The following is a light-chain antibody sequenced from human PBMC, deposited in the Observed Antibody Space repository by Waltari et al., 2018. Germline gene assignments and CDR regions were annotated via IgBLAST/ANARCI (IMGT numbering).Light chain of an antibody. CDR3: QQYGSSPPRT. CDR2: GAS. J-gene: IGKJ2*01. V-gene: IGKV3-20*01. Sequence: EIVLTQSPGTLSLSPGERATLSCRASQIVSSSYLAWYQQKPGQAPRLLIYGASSRATGIPDRFSGSGSGTDFTLTISRLEPEDFAVYYCQQYGSSPPRTFGQGTKLEIK. CDR1: QIVSSSY.